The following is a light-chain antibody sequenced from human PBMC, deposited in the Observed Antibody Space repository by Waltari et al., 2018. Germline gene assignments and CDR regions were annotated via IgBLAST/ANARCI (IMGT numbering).Light chain of an antibody. J-gene: IGLJ2*01. V-gene: IGLV1-40*01. CDR1: RSNIGDGHD. CDR2: GNT. CDR3: QSYDNSPYVI. Sequence: QSVLTQPPSVSGAPGPRVTIPCPGRRSNIGDGHDLPCYQQLPGTAPKLLIYGNTNRPSGVPDRFSGSKSGTSASLAITGLQAEDEADYYCQSYDNSPYVIFGGGTKLTVL.